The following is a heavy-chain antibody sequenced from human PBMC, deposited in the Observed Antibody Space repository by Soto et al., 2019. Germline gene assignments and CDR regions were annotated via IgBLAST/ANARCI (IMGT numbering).Heavy chain of an antibody. CDR2: ISSSSSYI. D-gene: IGHD4-17*01. Sequence: GGSLRLSCAASGFTFSSYSMNWVRQAPGKGLEWVSSISSSSSYIYNADSVKGRFTFSRDNAKNSLYLQLNSLRAEDTAVDYGARYPGEEDDGDYVHCDYWGQGTLVTVSS. CDR3: ARYPGEEDDGDYVHCDY. V-gene: IGHV3-21*04. CDR1: GFTFSSYS. J-gene: IGHJ4*02.